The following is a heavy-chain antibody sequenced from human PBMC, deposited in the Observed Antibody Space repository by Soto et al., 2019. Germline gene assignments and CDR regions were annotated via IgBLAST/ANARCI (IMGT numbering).Heavy chain of an antibody. D-gene: IGHD1-26*01. CDR2: MNPNSGNT. CDR1: GYTFTSYD. V-gene: IGHV1-8*01. Sequence: ASVKVSCKASGYTFTSYDINWVRQATGQGLEWMGWMNPNSGNTGYAQKFQGRVTMTRNTSISTAYMELSSLRSEDTAAYYCAREWELRAYFDYWGQGTLVTVSS. J-gene: IGHJ4*02. CDR3: AREWELRAYFDY.